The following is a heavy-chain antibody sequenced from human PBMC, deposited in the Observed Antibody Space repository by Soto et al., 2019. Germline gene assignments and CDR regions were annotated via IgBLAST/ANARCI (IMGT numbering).Heavy chain of an antibody. D-gene: IGHD6-13*01. CDR2: VSFDGSNK. Sequence: VQLVESGGGVVQPGRSLRLSCAASGFTFSTHAMHWVRQAPGKGLECVAIVSFDGSNKYYADSVKGRFTISRDNSKNTLYLQMRGLTPEDTAFYYCARDQTGITTAGGGRIDRWGQGTLVTVSS. J-gene: IGHJ5*02. CDR3: ARDQTGITTAGGGRIDR. V-gene: IGHV3-30-3*01. CDR1: GFTFSTHA.